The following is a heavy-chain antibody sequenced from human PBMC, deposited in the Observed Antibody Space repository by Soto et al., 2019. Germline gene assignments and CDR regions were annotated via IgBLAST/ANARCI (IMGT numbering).Heavy chain of an antibody. D-gene: IGHD6-25*01. V-gene: IGHV3-33*01. CDR3: ARVVGYGFDI. Sequence: QVQLVESGGGVVQPGRSLRLSCAASGFTFSSYSMHWVRQAPGKGLEWVAVIWYDGSNKYYADSVKGRFTISRDKYKNTLYLQMSSLRAEDTAVYYCARVVGYGFDIWGQGTMVTVSS. J-gene: IGHJ3*02. CDR1: GFTFSSYS. CDR2: IWYDGSNK.